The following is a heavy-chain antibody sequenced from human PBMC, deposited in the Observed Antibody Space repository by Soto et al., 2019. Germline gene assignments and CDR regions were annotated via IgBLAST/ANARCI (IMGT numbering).Heavy chain of an antibody. V-gene: IGHV4-31*03. D-gene: IGHD6-6*01. CDR3: ARGSSIAGLYYGMDV. CDR1: GGSISSGGYY. CDR2: NYYSGIN. J-gene: IGHJ6*02. Sequence: QVQLQESGPGLVKPSQTLSLTCTVSGGSISSGGYYWTWIRQHPGKGLEWIGCNYYSGINYYNPSIKSRVTIXLXTXXNXXXXXLXSXTXXXXAVYYCARGSSIAGLYYGMDVWGQGTTVTVSS.